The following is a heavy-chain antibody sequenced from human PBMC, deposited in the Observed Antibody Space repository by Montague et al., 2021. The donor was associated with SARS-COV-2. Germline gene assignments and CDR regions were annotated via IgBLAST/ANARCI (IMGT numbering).Heavy chain of an antibody. J-gene: IGHJ5*02. CDR2: INHSGST. D-gene: IGHD3-3*01. V-gene: IGHV4-34*01. Sequence: SETLSLTCAVYGGSSSGYYWSWIRQPPGKGLEWIGEINHSGSTNYNPSLKSRVTISVDTSKNQFSLKLSSVTAADTAVYYCARGRTDLGAYYDFWSGYYWSGQNWFDPWGQGTLVTVSS. CDR1: GGSSSGYY. CDR3: ARGRTDLGAYYDFWSGYYWSGQNWFDP.